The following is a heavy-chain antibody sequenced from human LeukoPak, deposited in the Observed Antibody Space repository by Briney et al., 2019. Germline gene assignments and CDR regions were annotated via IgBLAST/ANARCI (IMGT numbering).Heavy chain of an antibody. D-gene: IGHD5-24*01. Sequence: SETLSLTCTVSGDSISSSGYYWGWIRQPPGQGLEWIGSLFYGEPTSYSPSLQSRVIISLDTSRNQFSLELSSVTAADTAVYYCARLERSRRHGTQFWGQGTLVTVSS. V-gene: IGHV4-39*01. CDR3: ARLERSRRHGTQF. CDR2: LFYGEPT. CDR1: GDSISSSGYY. J-gene: IGHJ4*02.